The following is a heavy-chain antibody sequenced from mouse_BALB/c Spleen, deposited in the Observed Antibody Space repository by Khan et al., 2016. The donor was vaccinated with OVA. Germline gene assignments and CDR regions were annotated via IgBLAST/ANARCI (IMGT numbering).Heavy chain of an antibody. V-gene: IGHV1-87*01. CDR1: GYSFTSYW. J-gene: IGHJ1*01. Sequence: QVQLQQSGAELARPGASVTLSCKASGYSFTSYWMQWVKQRPGQGLEWLGAIYPGDGATRYTQKFKGKATLTADNSSSTAYMQLSSLASEDSAIYYCARGRYGNWYFDVWGAGTTVTVSS. CDR3: ARGRYGNWYFDV. CDR2: IYPGDGAT. D-gene: IGHD2-1*01.